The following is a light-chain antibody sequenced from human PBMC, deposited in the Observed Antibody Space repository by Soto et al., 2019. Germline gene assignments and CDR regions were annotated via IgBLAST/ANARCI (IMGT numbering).Light chain of an antibody. CDR2: EVT. CDR3: TSYVGNDIWV. CDR1: SSDVGAYKY. V-gene: IGLV2-8*01. Sequence: QSVLTQPPSASGSPGQSVTISCTGTSSDVGAYKYVSWYQQYPGKAPKLMIYEVTKRPSGVPDRFPGSKSGNTASLTVSGLQAEDEADYYCTSYVGNDIWVFGGGTKVTVL. J-gene: IGLJ3*02.